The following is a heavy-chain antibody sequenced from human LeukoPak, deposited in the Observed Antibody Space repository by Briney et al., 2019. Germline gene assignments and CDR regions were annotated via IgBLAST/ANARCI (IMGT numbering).Heavy chain of an antibody. Sequence: ASVKVSCKASGYTFTGYYMHWVRQAPGQGLEWMGWINPNSGSTNYAQKFQGRVTMTRDTSISTAYMELSRLRSDDTAVYYCARDPRRMGFCSGGSCTSRNNYFDYWGQGTLVTVSS. D-gene: IGHD2-15*01. J-gene: IGHJ4*02. CDR2: INPNSGST. CDR3: ARDPRRMGFCSGGSCTSRNNYFDY. V-gene: IGHV1-2*02. CDR1: GYTFTGYY.